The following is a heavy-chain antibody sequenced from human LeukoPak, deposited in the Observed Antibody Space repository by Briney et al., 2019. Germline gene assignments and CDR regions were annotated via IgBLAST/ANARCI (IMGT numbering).Heavy chain of an antibody. Sequence: GGSLRLSCAASGFTFSSYPMHWVRQAPGKGLERVAVISYDGSNKYYADSVKGRFTISRDNSKNTLYLQMNSLRAEDTAVYYCARAPGGVAEGGNWGQGTLVTVSS. CDR2: ISYDGSNK. J-gene: IGHJ4*02. CDR3: ARAPGGVAEGGN. D-gene: IGHD6-19*01. CDR1: GFTFSSYP. V-gene: IGHV3-30-3*01.